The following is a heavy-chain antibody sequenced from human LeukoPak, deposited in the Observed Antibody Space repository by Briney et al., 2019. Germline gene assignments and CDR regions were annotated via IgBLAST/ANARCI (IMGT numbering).Heavy chain of an antibody. Sequence: GGSLRLSCAASGFTFSNYAMSWVRQAPGKGLEWVSVISDSGNTTYYAGSVKGRFTISRDNSKNTLYLQMSSLRAEDTAVYYCASNLPYSSSWFNFDYWGQGTLVTVSS. CDR3: ASNLPYSSSWFNFDY. V-gene: IGHV3-23*01. J-gene: IGHJ4*02. D-gene: IGHD6-13*01. CDR2: ISDSGNTT. CDR1: GFTFSNYA.